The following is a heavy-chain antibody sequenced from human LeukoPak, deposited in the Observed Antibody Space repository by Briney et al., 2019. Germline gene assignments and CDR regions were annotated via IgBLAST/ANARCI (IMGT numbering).Heavy chain of an antibody. V-gene: IGHV4-59*08. J-gene: IGHJ3*02. Sequence: PSETLSHTCTVSGVSITGHYWSWIRQSPGIGLKWIGFIYYSGRTRYNPSLHSRVTISADTSKNHLSLKLTSVTAADTAIYYCARLLDNDSSGDPDTFDMWGQGIQVTVSS. CDR1: GVSITGHY. CDR3: ARLLDNDSSGDPDTFDM. D-gene: IGHD3-22*01. CDR2: IYYSGRT.